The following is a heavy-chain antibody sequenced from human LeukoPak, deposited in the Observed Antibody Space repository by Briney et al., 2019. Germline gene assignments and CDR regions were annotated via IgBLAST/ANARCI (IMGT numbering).Heavy chain of an antibody. CDR1: GGSFSGYY. V-gene: IGHV4-34*01. J-gene: IGHJ5*02. CDR3: ARQILSRFWFDP. CDR2: INHSGST. D-gene: IGHD2-8*01. Sequence: PSETLSLTCAVYGGSFSGYYWSWIRQPPGKGLEWIGEINHSGSTNYNPSLKSRVTISVDTSKNQFSLKLSSVTAADTAVYYCARQILSRFWFDPWGQGTLVTVSS.